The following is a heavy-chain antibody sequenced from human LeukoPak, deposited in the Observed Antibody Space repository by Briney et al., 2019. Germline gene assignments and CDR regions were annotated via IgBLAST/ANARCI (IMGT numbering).Heavy chain of an antibody. CDR2: IRYDGSNT. Sequence: GGSLRLSCAASGFTFNSYGMHWVRQAPGKGLEWVAFIRYDGSNTYYADSVKGRFTVSRDDSKNTLYLQMNSLRGDDTAVYYCAKDGTSYYYIYYWGQGTLVTVSS. J-gene: IGHJ4*02. CDR3: AKDGTSYYYIYY. V-gene: IGHV3-30*02. CDR1: GFTFNSYG. D-gene: IGHD2/OR15-2a*01.